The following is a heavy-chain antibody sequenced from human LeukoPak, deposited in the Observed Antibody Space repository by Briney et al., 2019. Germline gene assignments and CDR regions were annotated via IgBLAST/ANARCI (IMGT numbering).Heavy chain of an antibody. V-gene: IGHV1-3*01. CDR2: INAGNGHT. CDR1: GYTFTSDA. Sequence: VGSVRVSCKASGYTFTSDAMHGGRQAPGQRLEWMRWINAGNGHTKYSQKFQGRVTITRDTSASTAYMELSSLRSEDTAVYYCARVVSYIDYWGQGTLVTVSS. CDR3: ARVVSYIDY. J-gene: IGHJ4*02. D-gene: IGHD1-26*01.